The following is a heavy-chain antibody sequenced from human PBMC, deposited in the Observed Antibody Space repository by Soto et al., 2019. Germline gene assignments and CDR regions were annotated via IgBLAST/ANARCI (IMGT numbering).Heavy chain of an antibody. J-gene: IGHJ6*02. CDR1: GYTFTGYY. CDR3: ARADLYGSGSSYYYGMDV. D-gene: IGHD3-10*01. V-gene: IGHV1-2*04. CDR2: INPNSGGT. Sequence: ASVKVSCKASGYTFTGYYMHWVRQAPGQGLEWMGWINPNSGGTNYAQKFQGWVTMTRDTSISTAYMELSRLRSDDTAVYYCARADLYGSGSSYYYGMDVWAQGTTVTVSS.